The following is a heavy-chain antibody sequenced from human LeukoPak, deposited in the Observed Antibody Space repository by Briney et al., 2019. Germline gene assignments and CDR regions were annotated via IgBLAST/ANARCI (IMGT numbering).Heavy chain of an antibody. V-gene: IGHV3-30-3*01. Sequence: GGSLRLSCAASGFTFSSYAMHWVRQAPGKGLEWVAVISYDGSNKYYADSVKGRFTISRDNSKNTLYLQMNSLRAEDTAVYYCARDPRRYCSGGSCRSFDYWGQGTLVTVSS. CDR2: ISYDGSNK. J-gene: IGHJ4*02. D-gene: IGHD2-15*01. CDR3: ARDPRRYCSGGSCRSFDY. CDR1: GFTFSSYA.